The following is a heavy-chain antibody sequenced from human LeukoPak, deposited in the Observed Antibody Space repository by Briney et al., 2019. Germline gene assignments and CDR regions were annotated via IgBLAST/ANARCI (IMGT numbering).Heavy chain of an antibody. CDR3: AREVATIYYYGMDV. J-gene: IGHJ6*02. Sequence: EASVKVSCKASGGTFSSYAISWVRQAPGQGLEGMGRIIPILGIANYAQKFQDRVTITADKSTSTAYMELSSLRSEDTAVYYCAREVATIYYYGMDVWGQGTTVTVSS. V-gene: IGHV1-69*04. D-gene: IGHD5-12*01. CDR2: IIPILGIA. CDR1: GGTFSSYA.